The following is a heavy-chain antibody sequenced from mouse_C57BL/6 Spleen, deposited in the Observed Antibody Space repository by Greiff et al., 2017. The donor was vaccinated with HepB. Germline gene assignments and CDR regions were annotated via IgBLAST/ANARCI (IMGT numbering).Heavy chain of an antibody. J-gene: IGHJ2*01. CDR3: ARRRVFDY. CDR1: GFTFSSYG. Sequence: EVKVVESGGDLVKPGGSLKLSCAASGFTFSSYGMSWVRQTPDKRLEWVATISSGGSYTYYPDSVKGRFTISRDNAKNTLYLQMSSLKSEDTAMYYCARRRVFDYWGQGTTLTVSS. V-gene: IGHV5-6*02. CDR2: ISSGGSYT.